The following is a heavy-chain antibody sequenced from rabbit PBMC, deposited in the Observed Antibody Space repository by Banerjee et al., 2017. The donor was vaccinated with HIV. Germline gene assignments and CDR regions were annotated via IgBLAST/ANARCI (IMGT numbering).Heavy chain of an antibody. Sequence: QEQLVESGGGLVQPEGSLTLTCKASGSDISSNAMCWVRQAPGKGLEWIGCIYTGSGSALYVSWAKGRFTISKTSSTTVTLQMTSLTAADTATYFCAREESDGGGHLKLWGPGPLVTVS. D-gene: IGHD2-1*01. CDR3: AREESDGGGHLKL. V-gene: IGHV1S45*01. J-gene: IGHJ4*01. CDR1: GSDISSNA. CDR2: IYTGSGSA.